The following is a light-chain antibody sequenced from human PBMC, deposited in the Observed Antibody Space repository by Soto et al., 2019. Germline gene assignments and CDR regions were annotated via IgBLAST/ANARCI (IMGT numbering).Light chain of an antibody. CDR2: DTS. V-gene: IGKV3-11*01. CDR1: QSVSKY. CDR3: QQRSNWPRT. Sequence: EIVLTQSPATLSLSPGERATLSCRASQSVSKYLDWFQQKPGQAPRLLIYDTSNRATGIPARVSGSGSGTDFTLTISSLEPEDFAVYYCQQRSNWPRTLGQGTKVDIK. J-gene: IGKJ1*01.